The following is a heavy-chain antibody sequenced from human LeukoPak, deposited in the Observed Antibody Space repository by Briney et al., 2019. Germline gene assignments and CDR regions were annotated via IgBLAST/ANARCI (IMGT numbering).Heavy chain of an antibody. Sequence: GGSLRLSCAASGFTFSSYGMHWVRQAPGKGLEWVAVISYDGSNKYYADSVKGRFTISRDNSKNTLYLQMNSLRAEDTAVYYCAKSLYISSWYYDYWGQGTLVTVSS. J-gene: IGHJ4*02. CDR3: AKSLYISSWYYDY. V-gene: IGHV3-30*18. CDR2: ISYDGSNK. CDR1: GFTFSSYG. D-gene: IGHD6-13*01.